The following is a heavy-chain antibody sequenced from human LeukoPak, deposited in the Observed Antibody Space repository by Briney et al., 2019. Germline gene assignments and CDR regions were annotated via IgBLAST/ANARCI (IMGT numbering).Heavy chain of an antibody. CDR3: SREIATAGNWFDP. J-gene: IGHJ5*02. CDR2: IYTSGST. V-gene: IGHV4-4*09. Sequence: PSETLSLTCTVSGGSISSYYWSWIRQPPGKGQEWIGYIYTSGSTNYNPSLKSRVTISVDTFKNQFSLKLSSVTVADTAVYYCSREIATAGNWFDPWGQGTLVTVSS. CDR1: GGSISSYY. D-gene: IGHD6-13*01.